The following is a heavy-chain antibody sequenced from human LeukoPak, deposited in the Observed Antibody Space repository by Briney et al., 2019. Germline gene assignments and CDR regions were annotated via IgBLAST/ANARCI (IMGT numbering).Heavy chain of an antibody. CDR1: GFTFSSYW. CDR2: IDSDGSTT. J-gene: IGHJ4*02. V-gene: IGHV3-74*01. D-gene: IGHD5-24*01. Sequence: GGSLRLSCAASGFTFSSYWMHWVRQAPGKGLVWVSRIDSDGSTTSYADSVKGRFTISRDNAKNSLYLQMNSLRGEDTALYYCAKSPDGYNPIDYWGQGTLVTVSS. CDR3: AKSPDGYNPIDY.